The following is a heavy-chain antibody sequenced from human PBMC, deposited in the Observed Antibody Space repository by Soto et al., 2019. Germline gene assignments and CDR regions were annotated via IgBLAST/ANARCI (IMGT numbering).Heavy chain of an antibody. CDR1: GFTFATYA. CDR2: ISGSGGST. D-gene: IGHD3-3*01. Sequence: GGSLRLSCAASGFTFATYAMSWVRQAPGKGLEWVSGISGSGGSTYYADSVKGRFTISRDNSKNTLFLQMNSLRAEDTAFYYCATDIRSGGTKTWFAPWGRGTLVTVSS. J-gene: IGHJ5*02. CDR3: ATDIRSGGTKTWFAP. V-gene: IGHV3-23*01.